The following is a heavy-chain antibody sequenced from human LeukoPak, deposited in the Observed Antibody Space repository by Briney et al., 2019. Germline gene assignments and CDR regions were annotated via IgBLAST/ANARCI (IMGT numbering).Heavy chain of an antibody. Sequence: GGSLRLSCAASGFTFSSYSMNWVRQAPGKGLEWVSSISSSSSYIYYADSVKGRFTISRDNAKNSLYLQMNSLRAEDTAVYYCARVSSMDAMLRINWFDPWGQGTLVTVSS. CDR3: ARVSSMDAMLRINWFDP. CDR1: GFTFSSYS. D-gene: IGHD2-8*01. V-gene: IGHV3-21*01. CDR2: ISSSSSYI. J-gene: IGHJ5*02.